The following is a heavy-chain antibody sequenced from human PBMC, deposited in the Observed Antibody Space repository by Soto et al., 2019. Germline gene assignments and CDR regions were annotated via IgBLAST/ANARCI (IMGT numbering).Heavy chain of an antibody. D-gene: IGHD6-19*01. Sequence: SVKVSCKASGCTFSSYAISWVRQAPGQGLEWMGGIIPIFGTANYAQKFQGRVTITADESTSTAYMELSSLRSEDTAVYYCARNTGYSSVWYHYYYGMDAWGQGTTVTVS. CDR3: ARNTGYSSVWYHYYYGMDA. J-gene: IGHJ6*02. CDR1: GCTFSSYA. V-gene: IGHV1-69*13. CDR2: IIPIFGTA.